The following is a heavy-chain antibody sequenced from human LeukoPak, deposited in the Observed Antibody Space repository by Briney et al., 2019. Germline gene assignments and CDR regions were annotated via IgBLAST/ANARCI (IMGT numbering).Heavy chain of an antibody. CDR1: GFTFTTYY. CDR3: ARDNSRIEGVTTFWWFDP. J-gene: IGHJ5*02. V-gene: IGHV1-46*01. CDR2: INPSGDRT. D-gene: IGHD1-26*01. Sequence: ASVKVSCKASGFTFTTYYMHWVRQAPGQGLEWMGVINPSGDRTSYAQKFQGRATMTRDTSTSTVYMELSSLRSEDTAVYYCARDNSRIEGVTTFWWFDPWGQGTLVTVSS.